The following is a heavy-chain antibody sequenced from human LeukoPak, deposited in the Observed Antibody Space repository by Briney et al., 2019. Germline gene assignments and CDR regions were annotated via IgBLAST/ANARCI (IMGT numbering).Heavy chain of an antibody. D-gene: IGHD6-13*01. J-gene: IGHJ3*02. Sequence: ASVKVSCKASGYTFTSYGISWVRQAPGQGLEWMGWIRAYNGNTNSAQKLQGRVTMTTDTSPSTAYMELRSLRSDDTAVYYCARASAGTDAFDIWGQGTMVTVSS. CDR3: ARASAGTDAFDI. CDR1: GYTFTSYG. V-gene: IGHV1-18*01. CDR2: IRAYNGNT.